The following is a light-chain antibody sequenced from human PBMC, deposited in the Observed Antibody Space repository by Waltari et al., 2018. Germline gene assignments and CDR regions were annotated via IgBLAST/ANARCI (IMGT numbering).Light chain of an antibody. Sequence: ERATLSCRASQSVTSYLAWYQHRPGQAPRLLIYDASNRATGIPARFSGSGSGTDFTLTISSLEPEDFAVYYCQHRRGTFGGGTKVEI. J-gene: IGKJ4*01. CDR1: QSVTSY. V-gene: IGKV3-11*01. CDR3: QHRRGT. CDR2: DAS.